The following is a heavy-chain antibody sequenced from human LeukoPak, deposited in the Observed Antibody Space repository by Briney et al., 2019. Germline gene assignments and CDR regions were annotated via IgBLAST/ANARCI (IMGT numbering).Heavy chain of an antibody. CDR1: GFTFSSYT. V-gene: IGHV3-64*01. J-gene: IGHJ4*02. D-gene: IGHD6-19*01. Sequence: GGSLRLPCAASGFTFSSYTMHWVRQAPGKGLEYVSAISSNGDSTYYANSVKGRFTISRDNSKNTLYLQMGSLRAEDMAVYYCARNFDSGWSYDYWGQGTLVTVSS. CDR3: ARNFDSGWSYDY. CDR2: ISSNGDST.